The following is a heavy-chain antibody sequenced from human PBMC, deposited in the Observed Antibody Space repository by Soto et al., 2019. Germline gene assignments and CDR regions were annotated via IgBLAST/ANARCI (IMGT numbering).Heavy chain of an antibody. CDR1: GGSISSNNW. Sequence: SETLSLTCDVSGGSISSNNWWSWGRQPPGKGLEWIGEIFRSGSTNYSPSLKSRVTRSLDKSKNQFSLRLTSVTAAATALYYCGSRVPPFSGSSRGSYFIYWGPGTVVAVSS. D-gene: IGHD1-26*01. V-gene: IGHV4-4*02. CDR3: GSRVPPFSGSSRGSYFIY. CDR2: IFRSGST. J-gene: IGHJ4*02.